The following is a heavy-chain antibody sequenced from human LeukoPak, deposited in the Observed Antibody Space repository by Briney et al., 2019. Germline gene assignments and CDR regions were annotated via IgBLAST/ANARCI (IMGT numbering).Heavy chain of an antibody. CDR2: IKSETDGETT. D-gene: IGHD6-19*01. CDR3: TTDGLSSGWSRDY. V-gene: IGHV3-15*01. CDR1: GFTFSNAW. Sequence: GGSLRLSCAASGFTFSNAWMNWVRQAPGKGLEWVGRIKSETDGETTDYAAPVKDRFTISRDDSKDTLYLQMSSLQTEDTAVYYCTTDGLSSGWSRDYWGQGTLVTVSS. J-gene: IGHJ4*02.